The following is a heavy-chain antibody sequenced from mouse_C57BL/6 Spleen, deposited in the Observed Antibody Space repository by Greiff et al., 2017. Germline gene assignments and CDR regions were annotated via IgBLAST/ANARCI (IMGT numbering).Heavy chain of an antibody. J-gene: IGHJ2*01. D-gene: IGHD2-3*01. V-gene: IGHV5-9-1*02. CDR1: GFTFSSYA. CDR2: ISSCGDYI. CDR3: TRDGYSHYFDY. Sequence: EVKLMESGEGLVKPGGSLKLSCAASGFTFSSYAMSWVRQTPETRLEWVAYISSCGDYIYYADTVKGRFTISRDNARNTLYLQMSSLKSEDTAMYYCTRDGYSHYFDYWGQGTTLTVSS.